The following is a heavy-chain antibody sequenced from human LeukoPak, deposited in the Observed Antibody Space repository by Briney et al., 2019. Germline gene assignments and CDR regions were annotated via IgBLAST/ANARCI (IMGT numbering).Heavy chain of an antibody. J-gene: IGHJ4*02. CDR3: AKGSTVTTSHFDY. CDR1: GFTFDDYA. D-gene: IGHD4-17*01. Sequence: GGSLRLSCAASGFTFDDYAMHWVRQAPGKGLEWVSGISWNSGSIGYADSVKGRFTISRDNAKNSLYLQMNSLRAEYTALYYCAKGSTVTTSHFDYWGQGTLVSVSS. V-gene: IGHV3-9*01. CDR2: ISWNSGSI.